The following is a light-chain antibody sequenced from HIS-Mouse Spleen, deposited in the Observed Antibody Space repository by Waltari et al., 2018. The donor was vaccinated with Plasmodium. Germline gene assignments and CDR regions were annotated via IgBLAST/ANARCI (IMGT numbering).Light chain of an antibody. J-gene: IGKJ1*01. CDR3: QQYNSYWT. CDR2: KAS. Sequence: DIQMTQSPSTLSASVGARVTIPCRPSQSISSWLAWYQQKPGKAPKLLIYKASSLESGVPSRFSGSGSGTEFTLTISSLQPDDFATYYCQQYNSYWTFGQGTKVEIK. CDR1: QSISSW. V-gene: IGKV1-5*03.